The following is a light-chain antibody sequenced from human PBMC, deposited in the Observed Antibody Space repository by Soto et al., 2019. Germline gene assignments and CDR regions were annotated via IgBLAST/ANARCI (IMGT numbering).Light chain of an antibody. V-gene: IGKV3-20*01. CDR3: QQYGSPPQT. CDR1: QSVRSSY. J-gene: IGKJ1*01. Sequence: EIVLTQSPGTLSLSPGERATLSCRASQSVRSSYLAWYQQKPGQAPRLLIYDASSRATGIPDRISGSGSGTDFTLTISRLEPEDFAVYYCQQYGSPPQTFGQGTKVDIK. CDR2: DAS.